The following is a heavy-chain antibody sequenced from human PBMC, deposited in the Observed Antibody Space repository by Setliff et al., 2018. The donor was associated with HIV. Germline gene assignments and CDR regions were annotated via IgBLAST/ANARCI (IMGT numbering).Heavy chain of an antibody. D-gene: IGHD1-7*01. CDR3: ARVLDNWNYAPDDY. Sequence: SETLSLTCTVSGDSINNYYWSWIRQPPGKGLEWIGYVYSTGSTNSKSSLKSRVTISVDTSKNQFSLNLSSVTAADTAVYYCARVLDNWNYAPDDYWGQGTLVTVSS. CDR1: GDSINNYY. V-gene: IGHV4-4*08. J-gene: IGHJ4*02. CDR2: VYSTGST.